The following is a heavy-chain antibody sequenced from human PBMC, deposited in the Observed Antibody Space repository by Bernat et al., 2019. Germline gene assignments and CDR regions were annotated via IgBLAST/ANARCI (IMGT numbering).Heavy chain of an antibody. CDR2: ISYDGSNK. J-gene: IGHJ6*02. V-gene: IGHV3-30*03. CDR1: GFTFSSYG. Sequence: QVQLVESGGGVVQPGRSLRLSCAASGFTFSSYGMHWVRQAPGKGLEWVAVISYDGSNKYYADSVKGRFTISRDNSKNTLYLQMNSLRAEDMAVYYCARVSLYGAPTSGMDVWGQGTTVTVSS. D-gene: IGHD4-17*01. CDR3: ARVSLYGAPTSGMDV.